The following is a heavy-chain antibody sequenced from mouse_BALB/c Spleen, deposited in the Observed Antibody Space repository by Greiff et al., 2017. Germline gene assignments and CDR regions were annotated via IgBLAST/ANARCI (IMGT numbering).Heavy chain of an antibody. Sequence: EVKLQESGPGLVKPSQSLSLTCSVTGYSITSGYYWNWIRQFPGNKLEWMGYISYDGSNNYNPSLKNRISITRDTSKNQFFLKLNSVTTEDTATYYCATMIRPVDYWGQGTTLTVSS. J-gene: IGHJ2*01. CDR1: GYSITSGYY. D-gene: IGHD2-4*01. CDR2: ISYDGSN. CDR3: ATMIRPVDY. V-gene: IGHV3-6*02.